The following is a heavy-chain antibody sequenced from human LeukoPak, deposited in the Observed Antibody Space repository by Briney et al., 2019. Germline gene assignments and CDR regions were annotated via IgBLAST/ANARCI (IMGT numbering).Heavy chain of an antibody. J-gene: IGHJ6*02. D-gene: IGHD6-13*01. CDR1: GGSFSGYY. Sequence: SETPSLTCAVYGGSFSGYYWSWIRQPPGKGLEWIGEINHSGSTNYNPSLKSRVTISVDTSKNQFSLKLSSVTAADTAVYYCARGEAAGSYYYGMDVWGQGTTITVSS. CDR3: ARGEAAGSYYYGMDV. CDR2: INHSGST. V-gene: IGHV4-34*01.